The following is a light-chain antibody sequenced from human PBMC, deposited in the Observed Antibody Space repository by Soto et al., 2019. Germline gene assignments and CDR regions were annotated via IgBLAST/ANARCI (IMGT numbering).Light chain of an antibody. V-gene: IGLV2-11*01. CDR1: SSDVGGYDY. CDR3: FSYAGSRV. CDR2: DVN. Sequence: QSALTQPRSVSGSPGQSVTISCTGTSSDVGGYDYVSWYQQHPGKAPKLMIFDVNKRPSGVPDRFSGSKSGNTASLTTSGLQAEDEADYSCFSYAGSRVFGGGTKVTVL. J-gene: IGLJ2*01.